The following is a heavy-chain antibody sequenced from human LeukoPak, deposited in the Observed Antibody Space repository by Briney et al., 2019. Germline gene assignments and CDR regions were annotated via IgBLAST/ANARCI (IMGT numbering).Heavy chain of an antibody. V-gene: IGHV3-30*18. D-gene: IGHD3-22*01. CDR1: GFTFSSYG. CDR3: AKDPYDSSGYSNPDQFDP. Sequence: GGSLRLSCAASGFTFSSYGMHWVRQAPGKGLEWVAVISYDGSNKYYADSVKGRFTISRDNSKNTLYLQMNSLRAEDTAVYYCAKDPYDSSGYSNPDQFDPWGQGTLVTVSS. CDR2: ISYDGSNK. J-gene: IGHJ5*02.